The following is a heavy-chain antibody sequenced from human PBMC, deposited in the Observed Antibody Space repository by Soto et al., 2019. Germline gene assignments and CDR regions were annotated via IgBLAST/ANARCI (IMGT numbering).Heavy chain of an antibody. CDR3: GKERITSRSAVDY. V-gene: IGHV3-30*18. CDR1: GFTFSSYG. CDR2: ISYDGSKK. J-gene: IGHJ4*02. D-gene: IGHD1-20*01. Sequence: QVQLVESGGGVVQPGRSLRLSCAASGFTFSSYGMHWVRQAPGKGLEWVAVISYDGSKKYYADSVRGRFTISRDNSMNTLYLQVNSLRDEDTAIYSCGKERITSRSAVDYWGQGTLVTVSS.